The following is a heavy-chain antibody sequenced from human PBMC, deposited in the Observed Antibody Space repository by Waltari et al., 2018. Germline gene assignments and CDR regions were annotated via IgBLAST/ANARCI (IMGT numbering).Heavy chain of an antibody. V-gene: IGHV4-39*07. Sequence: QLQLQESGPGLVKPSETLSLTCTVSGGSISSSSYYWGWLRQPPGKGLEWIGSIYYSGSTYYNPSLKSRVTISVDTSKNQFSLKLSSVTAADTAVYYCARDDDSSGYYYNWFDPWGQGTLVTVSS. J-gene: IGHJ5*02. D-gene: IGHD3-22*01. CDR2: IYYSGST. CDR3: ARDDDSSGYYYNWFDP. CDR1: GGSISSSSYY.